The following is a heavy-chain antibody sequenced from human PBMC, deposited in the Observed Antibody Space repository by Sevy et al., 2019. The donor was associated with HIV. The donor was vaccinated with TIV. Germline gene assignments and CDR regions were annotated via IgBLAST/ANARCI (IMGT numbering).Heavy chain of an antibody. D-gene: IGHD6-13*01. J-gene: IGHJ6*02. CDR2: ISGSGRYT. V-gene: IGHV3-23*01. CDR3: ATRTLSSSFYSYYGMDV. CDR1: GFTFSSYT. Sequence: GGSLRLSCAASGFTFSSYTMSWVRQAPGKGLEWVSAISGSGRYTYDADSVKGRFTLSRDNSKNTLYLQMNSLRAEDTAVYYCATRTLSSSFYSYYGMDVWGQGTTVTVSS.